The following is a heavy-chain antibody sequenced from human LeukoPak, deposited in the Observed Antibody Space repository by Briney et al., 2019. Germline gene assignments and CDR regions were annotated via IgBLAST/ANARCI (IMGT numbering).Heavy chain of an antibody. D-gene: IGHD3-22*01. CDR2: MNPNSGNT. J-gene: IGHJ3*02. CDR1: GYSFSGHY. CDR3: ASSYDSSGYYSLFAFDI. V-gene: IGHV1-8*03. Sequence: ASVKVSCKASGYSFSGHYMHWVRQAPGQGPEWMGWMNPNSGNTGYAQKFQGRVTITRNTSISTAYMELSSLRSEDTAVYYCASSYDSSGYYSLFAFDIWGQGTMVTVSS.